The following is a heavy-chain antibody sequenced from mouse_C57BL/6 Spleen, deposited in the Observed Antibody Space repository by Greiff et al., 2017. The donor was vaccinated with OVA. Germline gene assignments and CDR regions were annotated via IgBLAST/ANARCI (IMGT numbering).Heavy chain of an antibody. V-gene: IGHV1-55*01. J-gene: IGHJ4*01. CDR3: ARPYYYGSSYPYAMDY. CDR1: GYTFTSYW. D-gene: IGHD1-1*01. CDR2: IYPGSGST. Sequence: VKLQQPGAELVKPGASVKMSCKASGYTFTSYWITWVKQRPGQGLEWIGDIYPGSGSTNYNEKFKSKATLTVDTSSSTAYMQLSSLTSEDSAVYYWARPYYYGSSYPYAMDYWGQGTSVTVSS.